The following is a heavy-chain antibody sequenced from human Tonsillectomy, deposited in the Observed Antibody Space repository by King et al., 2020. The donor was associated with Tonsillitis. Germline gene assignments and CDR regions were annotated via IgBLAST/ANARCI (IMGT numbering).Heavy chain of an antibody. Sequence: QLVQSGAEVKKPGESLKISCKGSGYNFTSYWIGWVRQMPGKGREWMGIIYPDDSDTRYSPSFQGQVTIPADKSISTAYLQWSSLKASDTAMYYCARHVMLRQLWSDYWGQGTLVTVSS. V-gene: IGHV5-51*01. D-gene: IGHD5-18*01. J-gene: IGHJ4*02. CDR1: GYNFTSYW. CDR3: ARHVMLRQLWSDY. CDR2: IYPDDSDT.